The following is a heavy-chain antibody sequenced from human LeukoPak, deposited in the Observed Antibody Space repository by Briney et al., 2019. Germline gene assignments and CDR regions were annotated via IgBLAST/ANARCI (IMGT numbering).Heavy chain of an antibody. V-gene: IGHV4-59*01. J-gene: IGHJ3*02. CDR2: IYSTGNT. CDR1: GGSINNYY. CDR3: ARGGLFAFDI. Sequence: PSETLSLTCTVPGGSINNYYWSWIRQSPGKGLELIGYIYSTGNTNYNPSLKSRVAISVDTSKNQFSLKPTSVTAADTAVFYCARGGLFAFDIWGQGTMAIVSS.